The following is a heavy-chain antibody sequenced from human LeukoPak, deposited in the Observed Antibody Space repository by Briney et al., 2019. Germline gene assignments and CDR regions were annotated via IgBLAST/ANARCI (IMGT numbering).Heavy chain of an antibody. D-gene: IGHD6-13*01. J-gene: IGHJ4*02. V-gene: IGHV5-51*01. CDR3: ARPAAVSAAYSFDY. CDR1: GYSFTSYC. CDR2: IYPGDSDT. Sequence: GESLKISCKGSGYSFTSYCIGWVRQVPGKGLEWMGIIYPGDSDTRYSPSFQGQVTISADKSISTAYLQWSSLKASDPALYYCARPAAVSAAYSFDYWGQGTLVTVSS.